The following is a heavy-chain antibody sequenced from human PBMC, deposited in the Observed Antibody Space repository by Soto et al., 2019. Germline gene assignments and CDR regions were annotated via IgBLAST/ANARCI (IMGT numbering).Heavy chain of an antibody. V-gene: IGHV5-51*01. CDR1: GYSFTSYW. Sequence: PGESVKISFKGSGYSFTSYWIGWVRQMPGKGLEWMGIIYLGDSDTRYSPSFQGQVTISADKSISTAYLQWSSLKASDTAMYYCARQTYCSSTSCYTVDSWGQGTLVTVSS. J-gene: IGHJ4*02. CDR2: IYLGDSDT. CDR3: ARQTYCSSTSCYTVDS. D-gene: IGHD2-2*02.